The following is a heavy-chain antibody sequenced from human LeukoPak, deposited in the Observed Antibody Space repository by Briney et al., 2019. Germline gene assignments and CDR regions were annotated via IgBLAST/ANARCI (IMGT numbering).Heavy chain of an antibody. D-gene: IGHD5-18*01. V-gene: IGHV4-39*01. CDR2: IYYSGAT. CDR3: ARHRGYSYGYLEY. J-gene: IGHJ4*02. Sequence: PSETLSLTCTVSGGSISGGTYYWGWIRQPPGQGLEWIGSIYYSGATYYNPSLKSRVTMLVGESKSQFSLKLNSVTAADTAVYYCARHRGYSYGYLEYWGQGTLVTVSS. CDR1: GGSISGGTYY.